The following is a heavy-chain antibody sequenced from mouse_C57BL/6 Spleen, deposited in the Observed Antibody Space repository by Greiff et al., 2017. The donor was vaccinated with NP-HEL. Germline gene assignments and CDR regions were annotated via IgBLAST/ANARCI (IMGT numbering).Heavy chain of an antibody. CDR2: IHPNSGST. D-gene: IGHD4-1*01. V-gene: IGHV1-64*01. CDR3: ARELGQRTWFAY. CDR1: GYTFTSYW. J-gene: IGHJ3*01. Sequence: QVQLQQSGAELVKPGASVKLSCKASGYTFTSYWMHWVKQRPGQGLEWIGMIHPNSGSTNYNEKFKSKATLTVDKSSSTAYMQLSSLTSEDSAVYYCARELGQRTWFAYWGQGTLVTVSA.